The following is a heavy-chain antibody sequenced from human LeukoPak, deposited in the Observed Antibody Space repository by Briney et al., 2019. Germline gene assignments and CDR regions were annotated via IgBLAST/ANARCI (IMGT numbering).Heavy chain of an antibody. J-gene: IGHJ4*02. D-gene: IGHD6-13*01. CDR3: ARQQSYSSSWYPFDY. CDR1: GDSISSYY. V-gene: IGHV4-59*08. Sequence: SETLSLTCTVSGDSISSYYWSWIRQPPGKGLEWIGYIYYSGSTNYNPSLKSRVTISVDTSKNQFSLKLSSVTAADTAVYYCARQQSYSSSWYPFDYWGQGTLVTVSS. CDR2: IYYSGST.